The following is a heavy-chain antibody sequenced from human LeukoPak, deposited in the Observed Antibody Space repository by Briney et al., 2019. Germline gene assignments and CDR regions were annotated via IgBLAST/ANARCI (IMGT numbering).Heavy chain of an antibody. CDR2: ISAYNGNT. J-gene: IGHJ4*02. CDR3: ARDLRAGVVVAAGY. Sequence: ASVEVSCEASGYTFTSYGIIWVRQAPGQGLEWMGWISAYNGNTNYAQKLQGRVTMTTDTSTSTAYMELRSLRSDDTAVYYCARDLRAGVVVAAGYWGQGTLVTVSS. D-gene: IGHD2-15*01. V-gene: IGHV1-18*01. CDR1: GYTFTSYG.